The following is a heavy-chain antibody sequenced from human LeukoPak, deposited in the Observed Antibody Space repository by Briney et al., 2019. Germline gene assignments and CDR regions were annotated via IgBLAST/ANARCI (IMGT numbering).Heavy chain of an antibody. CDR3: ARDIEGGGDWAFDI. Sequence: GGPLTLSCALSGLPFSDYYMSWPRHPPGKGRVWVSYISSSSGTIYYADSVKGRFTISRDNAKNSLYLQMSSLRAEDTAVYYCARDIEGGGDWAFDIWGQGTMVTVSS. D-gene: IGHD2-21*01. CDR2: ISSSSGTI. J-gene: IGHJ3*02. CDR1: GLPFSDYY. V-gene: IGHV3-11*01.